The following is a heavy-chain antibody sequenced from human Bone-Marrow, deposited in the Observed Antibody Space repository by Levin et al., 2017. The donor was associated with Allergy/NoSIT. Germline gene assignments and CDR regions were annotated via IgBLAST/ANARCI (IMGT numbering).Heavy chain of an antibody. Sequence: PTGGSLRLSCAASGFSFSRHAMHWVRQAPGKGLEWVAFILYDGRNKYYADSVKGRFTISRDNSKNTLYLQMNSLRAEDTAVYYCARDIGEWELLLSAFDIWGQGTMVTVSS. J-gene: IGHJ3*02. D-gene: IGHD1-26*01. V-gene: IGHV3-30*04. CDR2: ILYDGRNK. CDR1: GFSFSRHA. CDR3: ARDIGEWELLLSAFDI.